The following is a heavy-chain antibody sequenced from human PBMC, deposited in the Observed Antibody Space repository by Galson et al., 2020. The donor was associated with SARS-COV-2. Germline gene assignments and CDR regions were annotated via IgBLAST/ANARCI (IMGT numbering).Heavy chain of an antibody. Sequence: GESLKISCVVSGFSFNNYAMCWVRQAPGKGLEWVSGISGSGSRTDYADSVKGRFTISRDNSKNTLSLQMNSLGAEDTAVNYCAKRDVSSSTPERLGGFGMDVWGQGTTVTVSS. CDR3: AKRDVSSSTPERLGGFGMDV. CDR1: GFSFNNYA. D-gene: IGHD6-6*01. V-gene: IGHV3-23*01. CDR2: ISGSGSRT. J-gene: IGHJ6*02.